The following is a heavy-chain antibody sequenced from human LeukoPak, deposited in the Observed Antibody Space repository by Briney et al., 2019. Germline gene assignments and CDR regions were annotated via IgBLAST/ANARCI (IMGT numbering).Heavy chain of an antibody. CDR2: IRYDGSNK. D-gene: IGHD3-10*01. CDR1: GFTFSSYG. J-gene: IGHJ5*02. CDR3: ANDPYYGSGSFGT. Sequence: PGGSLRLSCAVSGFTFSSYGMHWVRQAPGKGLEWVAFIRYDGSNKYYADSVKGLFTISRDNSKNTLYLQMNSLRPEDTAVYYCANDPYYGSGSFGTWGQGTLVAVSS. V-gene: IGHV3-30*02.